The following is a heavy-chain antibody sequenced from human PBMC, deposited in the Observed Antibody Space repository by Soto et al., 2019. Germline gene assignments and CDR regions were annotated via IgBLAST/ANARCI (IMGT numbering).Heavy chain of an antibody. CDR2: MNPNSGNT. D-gene: IGHD6-6*01. V-gene: IGHV1-8*01. CDR1: GYTFTSYD. Sequence: QVQLVQSGAEVKKPGASVKVSCKASGYTFTSYDINWVRQATGQGLEWMGWMNPNSGNTGYAQKFQGRVTMTRNTSISTAYMELSSLRSEDTAVYYCARAGEDGSSSGLDYYYYGMDVWGQGTTVTVSS. J-gene: IGHJ6*02. CDR3: ARAGEDGSSSGLDYYYYGMDV.